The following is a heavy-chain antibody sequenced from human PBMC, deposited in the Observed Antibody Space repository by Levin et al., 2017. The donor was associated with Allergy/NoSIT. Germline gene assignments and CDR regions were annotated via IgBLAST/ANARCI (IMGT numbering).Heavy chain of an antibody. CDR2: ISGSGGST. Sequence: HPGGSLRLSCAASGFTFSSYAMSWVRQAPGKGLEWVSAISGSGGSTYYADSVKGRFTISRDNSKNTLYLQMNSLRAEDTAVYYCAKCGVWPTHYYFDYWGQGTLVTVSS. D-gene: IGHD2-21*01. CDR1: GFTFSSYA. CDR3: AKCGVWPTHYYFDY. J-gene: IGHJ4*02. V-gene: IGHV3-23*01.